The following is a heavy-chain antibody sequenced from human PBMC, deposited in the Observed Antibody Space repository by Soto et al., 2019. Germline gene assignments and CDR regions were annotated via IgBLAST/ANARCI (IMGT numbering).Heavy chain of an antibody. D-gene: IGHD1-26*01. Sequence: QVQLVQSGAEVKKPGSSVKVSCKASGGTFSSYAISWVRQAPGQGREWMGGIIPIFGTANYAQKFQGRVTITADESTSTSYMELSSLRSEDTAVYYCASDGGLVGAPDQDGVDVWGQGTTVNVSS. J-gene: IGHJ6*02. CDR2: IIPIFGTA. CDR1: GGTFSSYA. V-gene: IGHV1-69*01. CDR3: ASDGGLVGAPDQDGVDV.